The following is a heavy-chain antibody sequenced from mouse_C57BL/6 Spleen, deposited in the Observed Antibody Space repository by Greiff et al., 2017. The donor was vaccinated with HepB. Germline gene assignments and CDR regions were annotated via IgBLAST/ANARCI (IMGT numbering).Heavy chain of an antibody. CDR2: ISNGGGST. CDR3: ARHTTVVATVDY. Sequence: DVMLVESGGGLVQPGGSLKLSCAASGFTFSDYYMYWVRQTPEKRLEWVAYISNGGGSTYYPDTVKGRFTISRDNAKNTLYLQMSRLKSEDTAMYYCARHTTVVATVDYWGQGTTLTVSS. D-gene: IGHD1-1*01. CDR1: GFTFSDYY. J-gene: IGHJ2*01. V-gene: IGHV5-12*01.